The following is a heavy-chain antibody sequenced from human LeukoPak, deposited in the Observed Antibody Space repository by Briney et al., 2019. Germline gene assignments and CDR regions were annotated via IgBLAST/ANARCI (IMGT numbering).Heavy chain of an antibody. CDR3: ARGQSGYPSPGEIWFGP. J-gene: IGHJ5*02. D-gene: IGHD3-3*01. Sequence: PSQTLSLTCTVYGGSISSGSYNWSWIRQPAGKGLEWIGRIYTSGNTNYNPSLKSRVTISVDTSKNHFPLKLSSVTAADTAVYYCARGQSGYPSPGEIWFGPWGQGTLVTVSS. CDR1: GGSISSGSYN. V-gene: IGHV4-61*02. CDR2: IYTSGNT.